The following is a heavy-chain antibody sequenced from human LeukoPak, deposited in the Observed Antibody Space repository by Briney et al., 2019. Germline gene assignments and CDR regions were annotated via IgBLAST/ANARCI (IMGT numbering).Heavy chain of an antibody. CDR1: GGSISTYY. V-gene: IGHV4-59*01. CDR2: IYYSGST. Sequence: SETLSLTCTVSGGSISTYYWSWIRQPPGKGLEWIGYIYYSGSTNYNPSLKSRVTISVDTSKNQFSLKLSSVTAADTAVYYCARGLAVTTFSYFGYWGQGTLVTVSS. J-gene: IGHJ4*02. CDR3: ARGLAVTTFSYFGY. D-gene: IGHD4-17*01.